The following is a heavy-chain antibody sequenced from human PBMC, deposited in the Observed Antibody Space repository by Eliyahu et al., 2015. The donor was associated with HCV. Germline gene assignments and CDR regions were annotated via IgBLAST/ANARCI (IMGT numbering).Heavy chain of an antibody. CDR3: ARESSWTDY. Sequence: QVQLQESGPGLVKPSETLSLTCAVSGYSISSGYYWGWIRQPPGKGLEWIGSIYHSGGTYYNPSLKSRVTISVDTPKNQFSLKLSSVTAADTAVYYCARESSWTDYWGQGTLVTVSS. CDR2: IYHSGGT. D-gene: IGHD6-13*01. V-gene: IGHV4-38-2*02. CDR1: GYSISSGYY. J-gene: IGHJ4*02.